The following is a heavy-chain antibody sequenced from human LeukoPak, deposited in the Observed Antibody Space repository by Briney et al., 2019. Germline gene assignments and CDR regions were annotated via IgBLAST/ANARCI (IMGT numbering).Heavy chain of an antibody. Sequence: ASVKVSCKASGYTFTAYYMHWVRQAPGQGLEWMGWINPNSGGTNYAQKFQGRVTMTRDTSISTAYMELSRLRSDDTAVYYCARPRGYNNYLDAFAVWGQGTMVTVSS. V-gene: IGHV1-2*02. D-gene: IGHD4-4*01. CDR3: ARPRGYNNYLDAFAV. CDR2: INPNSGGT. CDR1: GYTFTAYY. J-gene: IGHJ3*01.